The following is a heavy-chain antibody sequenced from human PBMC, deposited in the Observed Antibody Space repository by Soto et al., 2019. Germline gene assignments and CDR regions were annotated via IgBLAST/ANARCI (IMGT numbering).Heavy chain of an antibody. D-gene: IGHD6-6*01. CDR3: ARDPGIAAPKVFDY. Sequence: QVQLVESGGGVVQPGRSLRLSCAASGFTFSSYGMHWVRKAPGKGLEWVAVIWYDGSNKYYADSVKGRFTISRDNSKNTLYLQMNSLRAEDTAVYYCARDPGIAAPKVFDYWGQGTLVTVSS. CDR1: GFTFSSYG. J-gene: IGHJ4*02. CDR2: IWYDGSNK. V-gene: IGHV3-33*01.